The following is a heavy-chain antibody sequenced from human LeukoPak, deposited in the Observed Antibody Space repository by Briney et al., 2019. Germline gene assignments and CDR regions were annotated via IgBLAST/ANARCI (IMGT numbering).Heavy chain of an antibody. J-gene: IGHJ5*02. CDR2: ISYDGSNK. CDR3: AREAVVTDNWFDP. CDR1: GFTFSSYA. Sequence: PGGSLRLSSAASGFTFSSYAMHWVRQAPGKGLEWVAVISYDGSNKYYADSVKGRFTISRDNSKNTLYLQMNSLRAEDTAVYYCAREAVVTDNWFDPWGQGTLVTVSS. D-gene: IGHD2-21*02. V-gene: IGHV3-30-3*01.